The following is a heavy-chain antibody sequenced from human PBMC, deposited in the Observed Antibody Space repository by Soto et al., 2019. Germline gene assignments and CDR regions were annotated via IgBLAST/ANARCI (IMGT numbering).Heavy chain of an antibody. Sequence: LSLTCCVSCVSLSGATYFSNWIRQPPGKGLEWICYIFPSGTTYYNPSLKSRVTISIDVSKNQFSLSLRSLTAADTAVYYCARSREFDYWSQGTLVTVSS. CDR2: IFPSGTT. CDR3: ARSREFDY. V-gene: IGHV4-30-2*01. CDR1: CVSLSGATYF. J-gene: IGHJ4*02.